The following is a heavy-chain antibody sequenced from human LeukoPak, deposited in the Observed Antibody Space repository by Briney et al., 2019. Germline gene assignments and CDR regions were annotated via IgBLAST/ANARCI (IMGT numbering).Heavy chain of an antibody. J-gene: IGHJ3*02. D-gene: IGHD2-2*01. CDR3: ARGDIVVVPAPDAFDI. V-gene: IGHV4-30-2*01. CDR2: IYHSGST. Sequence: PSETLSLTCTVSGGSISSGGYYWSWIRQPPGKGLEWIGYIYHSGSTYYNPSLKSRVTISVDRSKNQFSLKLSSVTAADTAVYYCARGDIVVVPAPDAFDIWGQGTMVTVSS. CDR1: GGSISSGGYY.